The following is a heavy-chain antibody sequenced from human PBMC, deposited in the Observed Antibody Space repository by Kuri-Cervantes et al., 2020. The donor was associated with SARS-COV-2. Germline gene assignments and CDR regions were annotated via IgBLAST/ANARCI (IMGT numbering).Heavy chain of an antibody. CDR1: GFTFTNYG. J-gene: IGHJ6*02. Sequence: GGSLRLSCAASGFTFTNYGMHWVRQAPGKGLEWVAFTRSEGITKYYGDSVRGRFTISRDNSKNTLYLQMNSLRPEDTAVYYCARDIPKITLILIAISKDSYAMDVWGQGTTVTVSS. CDR3: ARDIPKITLILIAISKDSYAMDV. V-gene: IGHV3-30*02. CDR2: TRSEGITK. D-gene: IGHD3-22*01.